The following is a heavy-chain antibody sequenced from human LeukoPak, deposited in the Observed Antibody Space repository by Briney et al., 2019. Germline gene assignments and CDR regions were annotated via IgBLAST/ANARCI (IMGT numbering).Heavy chain of an antibody. J-gene: IGHJ3*02. V-gene: IGHV3-33*01. Sequence: GGSLRLSCAASGFTFSSYGMHWVRQAPGKGLEWVAVIWYDGSNKYYADSVKGRFTISRDNSKNTLYLQMNSLRDEDTAVYYCARDRTYYYDSSGYSGRGAFDIWGQGTMVTVSS. CDR2: IWYDGSNK. CDR3: ARDRTYYYDSSGYSGRGAFDI. D-gene: IGHD3-22*01. CDR1: GFTFSSYG.